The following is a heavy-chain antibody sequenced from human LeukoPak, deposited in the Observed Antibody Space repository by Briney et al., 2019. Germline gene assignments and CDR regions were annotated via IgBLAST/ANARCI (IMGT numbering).Heavy chain of an antibody. J-gene: IGHJ4*02. Sequence: GGSLRLSCAASGFTFTTYWMSWVRQAPGKGLEWVANIKKDGSEKYYVDSVKGRFTISRDNAKNSLYLQMNSLRAEDTAVYYCARDLYRIVVVPHYFDYWGQGTLVTVSS. CDR3: ARDLYRIVVVPHYFDY. CDR1: GFTFTTYW. V-gene: IGHV3-7*01. CDR2: IKKDGSEK. D-gene: IGHD3-22*01.